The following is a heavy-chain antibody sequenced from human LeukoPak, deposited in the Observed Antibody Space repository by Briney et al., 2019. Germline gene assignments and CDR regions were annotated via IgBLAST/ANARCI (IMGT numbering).Heavy chain of an antibody. Sequence: GGSLRLSCAASGFTFSSYARHGVRQAPGKGLEWVAVISYDGSNKYYADSVKGRFTISRDNSKNTLYLQMNSLRAEDTAVYYCARTFGYSSGWYDYWGQGTLVTVSS. V-gene: IGHV3-30*04. D-gene: IGHD6-19*01. CDR1: GFTFSSYA. CDR2: ISYDGSNK. CDR3: ARTFGYSSGWYDY. J-gene: IGHJ4*02.